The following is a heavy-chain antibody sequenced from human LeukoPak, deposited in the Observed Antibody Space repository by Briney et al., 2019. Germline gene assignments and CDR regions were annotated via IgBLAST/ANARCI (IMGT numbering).Heavy chain of an antibody. CDR3: AKTPDAFGPWTPFDY. D-gene: IGHD3-16*01. Sequence: PGGSLRLSCAASGFTFRSYAMSWVRQAPGKGLEWVSSISGSGGSTYYADSVKGRFTISRDNSKNTLYLQMNSLRAEDTAVYYCAKTPDAFGPWTPFDYWGQGTLVTVSS. V-gene: IGHV3-23*01. CDR2: ISGSGGST. J-gene: IGHJ4*02. CDR1: GFTFRSYA.